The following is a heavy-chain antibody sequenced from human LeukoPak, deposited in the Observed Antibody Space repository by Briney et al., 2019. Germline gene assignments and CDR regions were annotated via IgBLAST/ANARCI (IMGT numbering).Heavy chain of an antibody. J-gene: IGHJ4*02. D-gene: IGHD1-26*01. CDR2: IDDSGTT. V-gene: IGHV4-4*09. Sequence: SETLSLTCTVSSGSINTYDWAWIRQSPGKGLEWIGYIDDSGTTYYNPSPKSRVTISVDNSKKQMSLKVNAVTAADTAVYYCASGPWELDYWGQGTLVTVSS. CDR1: SGSINTYD. CDR3: ASGPWELDY.